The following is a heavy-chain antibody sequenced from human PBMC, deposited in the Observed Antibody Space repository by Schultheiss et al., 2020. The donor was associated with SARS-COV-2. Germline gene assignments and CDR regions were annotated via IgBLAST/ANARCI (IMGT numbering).Heavy chain of an antibody. CDR1: GGSISSYY. CDR3: ARDRGGYDSLYYYYGMDV. V-gene: IGHV4-59*12. CDR2: IYYSGST. J-gene: IGHJ6*02. Sequence: SETLSLTCTVSGGSISSYYWSWIRQHPGKGLEWIGYIYYSGSTYYNPSLKSRVTMSVDTSKNQFSLKLSSVTAADTAVYYCARDRGGYDSLYYYYGMDVWGQGTTVTVSS. D-gene: IGHD5-12*01.